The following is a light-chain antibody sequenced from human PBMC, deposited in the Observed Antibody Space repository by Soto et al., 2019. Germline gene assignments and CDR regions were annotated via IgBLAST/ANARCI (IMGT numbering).Light chain of an antibody. CDR2: DVS. Sequence: IHMTQSPSTLSACVSDVVTITCLASQSISSWLAWYQQKPGKVPKLLIYDVSSLEGGVPSRFSGSGSGTEFTLTISSLQSEDFAVYYCQQYNNWPPITFGQGTRLEIK. J-gene: IGKJ5*01. CDR1: QSISSW. V-gene: IGKV1-5*01. CDR3: QQYNNWPPIT.